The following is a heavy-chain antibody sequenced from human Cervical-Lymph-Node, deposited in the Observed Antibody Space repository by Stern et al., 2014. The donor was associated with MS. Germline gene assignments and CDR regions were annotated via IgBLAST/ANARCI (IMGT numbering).Heavy chain of an antibody. V-gene: IGHV1-69*01. CDR2: ILPIFGTA. Sequence: VQLVESGAEVKKPGSSVKVSCKASGGTFSSYAISWVRQAPGQGLEWMGGILPIFGTANYAQKFQGRVTITADESTSTAYMELSSLRSEDTAVYYCARAAVLVAATPRFDYWGQGTLVTVSS. CDR3: ARAAVLVAATPRFDY. J-gene: IGHJ4*02. CDR1: GGTFSSYA. D-gene: IGHD2-15*01.